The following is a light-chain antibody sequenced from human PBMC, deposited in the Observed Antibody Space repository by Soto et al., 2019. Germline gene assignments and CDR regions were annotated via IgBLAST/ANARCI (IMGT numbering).Light chain of an antibody. V-gene: IGKV1-39*01. CDR2: ATS. CDR1: QSISSY. CDR3: QQSYSTWT. J-gene: IGKJ1*01. Sequence: DIQMTQSPSSLSASVGDRVTITCRASQSISSYLNWYQQKPGKAPKLLIYATSSLQSGVPSRFSGSGSGTDFTLAISSLQPEYFATYYCQQSYSTWTFGQGTTVEIK.